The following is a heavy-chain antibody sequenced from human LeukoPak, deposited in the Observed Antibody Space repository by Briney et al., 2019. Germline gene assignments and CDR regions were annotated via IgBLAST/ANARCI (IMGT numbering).Heavy chain of an antibody. V-gene: IGHV3-11*01. CDR2: ISSSGGSI. J-gene: IGHJ4*02. CDR3: ARDPLVTTVTTPGY. D-gene: IGHD4-17*01. CDR1: GFTVSDYY. Sequence: GGSLRLSCAASGFTVSDYYMSWIRQARGKGLECVSYISSSGGSIYYADSVKGRFTISRVKAKISLDLQMNGLRAQGRALYYGARDPLVTTVTTPGYWSQRTLVTVPS.